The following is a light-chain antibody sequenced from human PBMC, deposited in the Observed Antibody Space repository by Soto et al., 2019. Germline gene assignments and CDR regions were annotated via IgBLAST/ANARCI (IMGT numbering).Light chain of an antibody. CDR3: QQDNSYPLT. V-gene: IGKV1-5*01. CDR2: DAS. Sequence: DIQMTQSPSTLSASAGDRVTITCRASQSISSWLAWYQQKPGKAPKLLIYDASSLESGVPSRFSGSGSGTEFTLTISSLQPDDFATYYCQQDNSYPLTFGGGTKVDIK. CDR1: QSISSW. J-gene: IGKJ4*01.